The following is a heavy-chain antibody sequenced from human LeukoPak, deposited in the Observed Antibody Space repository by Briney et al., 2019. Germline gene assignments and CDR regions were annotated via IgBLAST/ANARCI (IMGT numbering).Heavy chain of an antibody. CDR1: GGSVTTGTYH. Sequence: SETLSLTCSVSGGSVTTGTYHWAWIRQPPGKGLEWIGSVYFDGGTHYNRSLQSRVAISVDTSKNQFSLKLSSVTAADTAVYYCARFNWNYVSYNWFDPWGQGTLVTVSS. CDR3: ARFNWNYVSYNWFDP. J-gene: IGHJ5*02. V-gene: IGHV4-39*07. CDR2: VYFDGGT. D-gene: IGHD1-7*01.